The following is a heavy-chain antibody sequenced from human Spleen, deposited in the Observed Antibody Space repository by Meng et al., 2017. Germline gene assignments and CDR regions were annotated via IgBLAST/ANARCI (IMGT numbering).Heavy chain of an antibody. CDR1: GYSFTNYY. V-gene: IGHV1-46*01. Sequence: QVQLVRSGSEVKKPGASVRLSCKTSGYSFTNYYIHWVRQAPGQGLEWMGIINLRSGTTIYAQNFQGRVTMTRDTSTSTVYMALSSLRSEDSGVYYCARDREGPDSSGWYGCWDFWGQGTLVTVSS. D-gene: IGHD6-19*01. J-gene: IGHJ4*02. CDR2: INLRSGTT. CDR3: ARDREGPDSSGWYGCWDF.